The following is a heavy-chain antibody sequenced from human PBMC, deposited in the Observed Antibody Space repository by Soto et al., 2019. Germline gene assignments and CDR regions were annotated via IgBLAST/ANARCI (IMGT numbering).Heavy chain of an antibody. CDR3: ARGTTLRPYYYYYGMDV. V-gene: IGHV1-69*13. D-gene: IGHD4-4*01. CDR2: IIPIFGTA. Sequence: WASVKVSCKASGGTFSSYAISWVRQAPGQGLEWMGGIIPIFGTANYAQKFQGRVTITADESTSTAYMELSSLRSEDTAVYYCARGTTLRPYYYYYGMDVWGQGTTVTVSS. CDR1: GGTFSSYA. J-gene: IGHJ6*02.